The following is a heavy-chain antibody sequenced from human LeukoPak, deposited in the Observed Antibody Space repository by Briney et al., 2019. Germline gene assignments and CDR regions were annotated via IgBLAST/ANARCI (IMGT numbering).Heavy chain of an antibody. CDR2: ISGSGGST. J-gene: IGHJ5*02. V-gene: IGHV3-23*01. CDR1: GFTFSSYA. Sequence: GGSLRLSCAASGFTFSSYAMSWVRQAPGKGLEGVPAISGSGGSTYYADSVKGRFTISRDNSKNTLYLQMNSLRAEDTAVYYCAKIPDIVVVPAAMLSPGWFDPWGQGTLVTVSS. CDR3: AKIPDIVVVPAAMLSPGWFDP. D-gene: IGHD2-2*01.